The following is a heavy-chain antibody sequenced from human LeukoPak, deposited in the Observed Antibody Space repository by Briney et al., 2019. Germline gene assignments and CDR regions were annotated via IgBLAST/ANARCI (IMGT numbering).Heavy chain of an antibody. Sequence: PSETLSLTCTVSGGSISSYYWSWLRQPPGKGGEWVGYIYYSGSTNYNPSLKSRVTISVETSKNQLSLKLSSVTAADTAVYYCAREALSGSSFSGFDPWGQGTLVTVSS. V-gene: IGHV4-59*01. D-gene: IGHD6-13*01. CDR1: GGSISSYY. CDR2: IYYSGST. J-gene: IGHJ5*02. CDR3: AREALSGSSFSGFDP.